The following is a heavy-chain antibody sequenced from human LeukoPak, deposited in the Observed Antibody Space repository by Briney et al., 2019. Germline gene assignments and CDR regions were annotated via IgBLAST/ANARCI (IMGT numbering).Heavy chain of an antibody. Sequence: GGSLRLSCAASGFTFSSYAMSWVRQAPGKGLEWVSALTGSGGRTYYADSVKGRFTISRDNSKNTLYLQMNSLRAEDTAVYYCAKDRLSGWPNDAFDIWGQGTMVTVSS. V-gene: IGHV3-23*01. D-gene: IGHD6-19*01. J-gene: IGHJ3*02. CDR1: GFTFSSYA. CDR2: LTGSGGRT. CDR3: AKDRLSGWPNDAFDI.